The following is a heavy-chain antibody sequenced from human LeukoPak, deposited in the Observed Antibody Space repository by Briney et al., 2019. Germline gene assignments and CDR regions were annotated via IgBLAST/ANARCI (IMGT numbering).Heavy chain of an antibody. J-gene: IGHJ5*02. Sequence: ASVTVSCKASGYTFTSYGISWVRQAPGQGLEWMGWISAYNGNTNYAQKLQGRVTMPTDTSTSTAYMELRSLRSDDTAVYYCARDRPIFGVVIPWSDPWGQGTLVTVSS. CDR2: ISAYNGNT. V-gene: IGHV1-18*01. CDR1: GYTFTSYG. D-gene: IGHD3-3*01. CDR3: ARDRPIFGVVIPWSDP.